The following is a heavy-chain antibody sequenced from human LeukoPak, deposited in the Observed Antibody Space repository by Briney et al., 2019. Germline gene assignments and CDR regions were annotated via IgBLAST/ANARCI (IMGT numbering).Heavy chain of an antibody. D-gene: IGHD3-22*01. CDR1: GFTFSSYA. CDR2: ISGSGGST. Sequence: GGSLRLSCAASGFTFSSYAMSWVRQAPGKGLEWVSAISGSGGSTYYADFVKGRFTISRDNSKNTLFLQMNSLGAEDTALYYCAKGSSGYFVDLWGQGTLVTVSS. CDR3: AKGSSGYFVDL. V-gene: IGHV3-23*01. J-gene: IGHJ5*02.